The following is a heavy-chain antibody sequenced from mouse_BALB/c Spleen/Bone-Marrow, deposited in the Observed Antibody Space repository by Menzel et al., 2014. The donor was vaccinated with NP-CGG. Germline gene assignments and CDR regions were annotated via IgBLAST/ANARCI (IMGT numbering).Heavy chain of an antibody. CDR2: INPGSGGT. Sequence: QVQLQQSGAELVRPGTSVKVSCKASGYAFTNYLIEWVKQRPGQGLEWIGVINPGSGGTNCNEKFKGKATLTADKSSSTANMQLSSLTSDDSAVYFCARSTAYYYGMDYWGQGTSVTVSS. CDR1: GYAFTNYL. CDR3: ARSTAYYYGMDY. V-gene: IGHV1-54*03. J-gene: IGHJ4*01. D-gene: IGHD5-1*01.